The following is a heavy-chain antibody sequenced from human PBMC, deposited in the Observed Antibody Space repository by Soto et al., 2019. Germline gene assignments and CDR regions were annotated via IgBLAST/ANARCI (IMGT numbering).Heavy chain of an antibody. Sequence: PGGSLRLSCAASGFTFSSYWMHWVRQAQGKGLVWVSRINSDGSSTTYADSVKGRFTISRDNAKNTLYLQMNSLRAEDTAVYYCASGSIALDGYDHWGQGTLVTVSS. V-gene: IGHV3-74*01. CDR2: INSDGSST. CDR3: ASGSIALDGYDH. CDR1: GFTFSSYW. D-gene: IGHD6-19*01. J-gene: IGHJ5*02.